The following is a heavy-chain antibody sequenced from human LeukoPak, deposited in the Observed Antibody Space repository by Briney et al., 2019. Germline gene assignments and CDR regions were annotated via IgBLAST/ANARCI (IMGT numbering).Heavy chain of an antibody. J-gene: IGHJ4*02. CDR2: IKPDGSAE. Sequence: GGSLRLSCATSGFTFSSNWMSWVRHAPGRGLEWVANIKPDGSAEYYAASVKGRFTVSRDNAKNSLYLQMNSLRVEDTAVYYCARASSGYYREGFDYWGQGTLVTVSS. D-gene: IGHD3-22*01. V-gene: IGHV3-7*01. CDR1: GFTFSSNW. CDR3: ARASSGYYREGFDY.